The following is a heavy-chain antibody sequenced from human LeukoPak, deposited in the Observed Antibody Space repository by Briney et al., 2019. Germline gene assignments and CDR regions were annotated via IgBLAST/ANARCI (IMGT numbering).Heavy chain of an antibody. Sequence: GESLKISCNGSAYSSTSYWIGWVRQMPGKGLEWMGIIYPGDSDTRYSPSFQGQVTISADKSISTAYLQWSSMKASDTAMYYCASFGGYYLDAFDIWGQGTMVTVSS. V-gene: IGHV5-51*01. CDR3: ASFGGYYLDAFDI. D-gene: IGHD3-22*01. CDR1: AYSSTSYW. CDR2: IYPGDSDT. J-gene: IGHJ3*02.